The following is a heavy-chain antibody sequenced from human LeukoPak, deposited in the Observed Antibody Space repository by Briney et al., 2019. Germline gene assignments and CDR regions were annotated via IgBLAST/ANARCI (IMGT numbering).Heavy chain of an antibody. CDR3: ASDSGSGWFDP. D-gene: IGHD3-10*01. Sequence: ASVKVSCKASGYTFTGYYMHWVRQAPGQGLEWMGWINPNSGGTNYAQKFQGRVTMTTDTSTSTAYMELRSLRSDDTAVYYCASDSGSGWFDPWGQGTLVTVSS. CDR2: INPNSGGT. CDR1: GYTFTGYY. V-gene: IGHV1-2*02. J-gene: IGHJ5*02.